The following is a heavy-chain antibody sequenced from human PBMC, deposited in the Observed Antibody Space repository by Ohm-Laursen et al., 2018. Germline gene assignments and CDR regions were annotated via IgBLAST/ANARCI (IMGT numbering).Heavy chain of an antibody. CDR3: ARGDGDAPDY. CDR1: GFTFSSYS. V-gene: IGHV3-21*01. CDR2: ISSSSSYI. J-gene: IGHJ4*02. D-gene: IGHD2-2*01. Sequence: SLRLSCSASGFTFSSYSMNWVRQAPGKGLEWVSSISSSSSYIYYADSVKGRFTISRDNAKTSLYLQMNSLRAEDTAVYYCARGDGDAPDYWGQGTLVTVSS.